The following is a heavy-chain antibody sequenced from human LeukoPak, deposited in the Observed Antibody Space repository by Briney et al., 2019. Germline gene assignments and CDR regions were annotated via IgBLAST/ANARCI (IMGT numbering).Heavy chain of an antibody. CDR3: AGDSEY. J-gene: IGHJ4*02. CDR2: IRYDGSQK. V-gene: IGHV3-30*02. Sequence: PGGSLRLSCAASGFTFSSYEMNWVRQAPGKGLEWVAFIRYDGSQKFYADSVKGRFIISRDNSKNTLYLQMNSLRAEDTAVYYCAGDSEYWGQGTLVTVSS. D-gene: IGHD3-10*01. CDR1: GFTFSSYE.